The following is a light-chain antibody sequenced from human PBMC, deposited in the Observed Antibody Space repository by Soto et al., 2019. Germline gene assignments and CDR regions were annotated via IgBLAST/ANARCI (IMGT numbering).Light chain of an antibody. CDR3: QHSYGTPRT. J-gene: IGKJ1*01. CDR2: AVS. V-gene: IGKV1-39*01. CDR1: QSISTY. Sequence: DIQMTQSPSFLSASVGDRVTITCRASQSISTYLNWYQHKPGKAPKVLIYAVSSLQSGVPSRFSGSGSGTDFTLTITSLQPEDSATYYCQHSYGTPRTFGQGTKVDIK.